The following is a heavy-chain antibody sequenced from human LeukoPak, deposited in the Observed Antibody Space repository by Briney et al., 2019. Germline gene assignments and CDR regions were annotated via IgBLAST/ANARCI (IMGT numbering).Heavy chain of an antibody. CDR1: GGTFSSYA. V-gene: IGHV1-69*13. CDR2: IIPIFGTA. J-gene: IGHJ4*02. Sequence: SVKVSCKASGGTFSSYAINWVRQAPGQGLEWMGGIIPIFGTANYAQKFQGRVTITADESTSTAYMELSSLRSEDTAVYYCARGGYCSSTSCPFDYWGQGTLVTVSS. D-gene: IGHD2-2*01. CDR3: ARGGYCSSTSCPFDY.